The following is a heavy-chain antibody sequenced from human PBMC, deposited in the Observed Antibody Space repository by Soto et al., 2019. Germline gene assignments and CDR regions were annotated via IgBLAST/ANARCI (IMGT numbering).Heavy chain of an antibody. CDR1: GFTFSAYA. Sequence: EVQLLESGGGLVQPGGSLRLSCAASGFTFSAYAMSWVRQAPGKGLEWVSAISGTSPSTYYADSVQGRFTISRVSSRKTLFLQMNTLRAEDTAVYFCAIRIFGVEYWGQGTQVTVSS. CDR3: AIRIFGVEY. V-gene: IGHV3-23*01. J-gene: IGHJ4*02. CDR2: ISGTSPST. D-gene: IGHD3-3*01.